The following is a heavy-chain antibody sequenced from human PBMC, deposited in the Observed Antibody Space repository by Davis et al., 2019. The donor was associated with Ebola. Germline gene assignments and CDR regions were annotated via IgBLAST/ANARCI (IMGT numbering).Heavy chain of an antibody. V-gene: IGHV3-64D*06. CDR2: ITSNGDRT. D-gene: IGHD6-19*01. CDR1: GFTFETFG. J-gene: IGHJ4*02. Sequence: GESLKISCSASGFTFETFGLHWVRQAPGKGLEYVASITSNGDRTYYADSVKGRFTISRDSSTNTLHLQMSRLRRDDTGVYYCVKTQGPTSGWYGAFGVFDSWGQGTLVSVSS. CDR3: VKTQGPTSGWYGAFGVFDS.